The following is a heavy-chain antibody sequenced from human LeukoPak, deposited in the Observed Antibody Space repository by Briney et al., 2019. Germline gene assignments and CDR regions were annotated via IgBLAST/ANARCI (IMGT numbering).Heavy chain of an antibody. D-gene: IGHD3-16*01. V-gene: IGHV1-18*01. CDR2: ISFYNGNT. CDR1: GYTFDSYG. CDR3: ARDPGGFDP. J-gene: IGHJ5*02. Sequence: GASVKVSCKASGYTFDSYGISWVRQAPGQGGEGMGWISFYNGNTNYAQKLQGRVTLTTDTSTSTAYMELRSLRSDDTAVYYCARDPGGFDPWGQGTRVTVSS.